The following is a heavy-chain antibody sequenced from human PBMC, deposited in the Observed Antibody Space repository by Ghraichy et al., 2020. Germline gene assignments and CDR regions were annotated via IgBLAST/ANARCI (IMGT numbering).Heavy chain of an antibody. Sequence: TLSLTCTVSSVSVSSPNYYCTWIRQPPGRELEWIASIYYSGSTNYNPSLMSRVTISLDTSKNQLSLTLTSVTPSDTAVYYCARVFHYTMDVCGQGTTVTVSS. D-gene: IGHD3-9*01. CDR2: IYYSGST. J-gene: IGHJ6*02. CDR3: ARVFHYTMDV. CDR1: SVSVSSPNYY. V-gene: IGHV4-61*01.